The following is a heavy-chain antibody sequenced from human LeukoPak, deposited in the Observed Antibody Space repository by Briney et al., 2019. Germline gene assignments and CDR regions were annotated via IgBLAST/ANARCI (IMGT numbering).Heavy chain of an antibody. Sequence: GASVKVSCKASGYTFTSYGISWVRQAPGQGLEWMGRIIPILGIANYAQKFQGRVTITADKSTSTAYMELSSLRSEDTAVYYCARVSYDSSGYYSRGNPVLWFDPWGQGTLVTVSS. CDR1: GYTFTSYG. D-gene: IGHD3-22*01. J-gene: IGHJ5*02. CDR2: IIPILGIA. CDR3: ARVSYDSSGYYSRGNPVLWFDP. V-gene: IGHV1-69*04.